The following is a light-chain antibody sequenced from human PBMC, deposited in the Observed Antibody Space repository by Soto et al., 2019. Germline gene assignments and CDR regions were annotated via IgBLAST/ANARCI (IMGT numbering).Light chain of an antibody. CDR1: SSDVGTYNF. CDR3: SSYPRYSTSGWV. CDR2: EVT. J-gene: IGLJ1*01. V-gene: IGLV2-14*01. Sequence: QSALTQPASVSGSPGQSITISCSGTSSDVGTYNFVSWYQQHPGKAPKLMIYEVTNRPSGVSDRFSGSKSGNTASLTISGLQAEDETDYYCSSYPRYSTSGWVFGTGTKLTVL.